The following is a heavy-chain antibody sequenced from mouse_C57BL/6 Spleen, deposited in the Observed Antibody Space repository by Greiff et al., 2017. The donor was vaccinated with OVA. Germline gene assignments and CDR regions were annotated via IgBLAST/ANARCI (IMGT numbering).Heavy chain of an antibody. CDR2: INYDGSST. D-gene: IGHD1-1*01. Sequence: EVKLVESEGGLVQPGSSMKLSCTASGFTFSDYYMAWVRQVPEKGLEWVANINYDGSSTYYLDSLKSRFIISRDNAKNILYLQMSSLKSEDTATYYCARGDYGSSRYFDYWGQGTTLTVSS. V-gene: IGHV5-16*01. CDR1: GFTFSDYY. J-gene: IGHJ2*01. CDR3: ARGDYGSSRYFDY.